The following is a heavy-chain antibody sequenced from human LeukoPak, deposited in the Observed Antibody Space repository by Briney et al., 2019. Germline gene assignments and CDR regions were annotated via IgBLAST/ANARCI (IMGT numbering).Heavy chain of an antibody. CDR2: ISSSSSTI. CDR3: ARDQGYYYDSSGYYAGFDY. D-gene: IGHD3-22*01. Sequence: PGGSLRLSCAASGFTFSSYSMNWVRQAPGKGLEWVSYISSSSSTIYYADSVKGRFTISRDNAKNSLYLQMNSLRAEDTAVYYCARDQGYYYDSSGYYAGFDYWGQGTLVTVSS. J-gene: IGHJ4*02. CDR1: GFTFSSYS. V-gene: IGHV3-48*01.